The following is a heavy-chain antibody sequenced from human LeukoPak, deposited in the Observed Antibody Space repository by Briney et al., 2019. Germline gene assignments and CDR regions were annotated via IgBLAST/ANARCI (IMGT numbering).Heavy chain of an antibody. CDR1: GYSFTSNY. D-gene: IGHD6-6*01. CDR2: INPSGGVA. V-gene: IGHV1-46*01. CDR3: AADHSTSAYYCDY. J-gene: IGHJ4*02. Sequence: GASVNVSCKASGYSFTSNYMHWVRQAPGQGLEWMGIINPSGGVATYAQSFQGRVTMTRDTSTSTVYMELSSLTAEDTAVYYCAADHSTSAYYCDYWGQGTLVTVSS.